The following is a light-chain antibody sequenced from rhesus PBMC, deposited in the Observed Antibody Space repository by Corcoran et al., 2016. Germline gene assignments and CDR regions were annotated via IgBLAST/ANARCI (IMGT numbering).Light chain of an antibody. Sequence: DIQMTQSPSSLSASVGDRVTITCRASQGISSYLAWYQQKTGKAPKLLIYKASTLQSGVPSRFSGSGSGKDFTLTISSLQPEDFATYYCQQRNSYPRTFGQGTKVEIK. V-gene: IGKV1-25*01. CDR1: QGISSY. CDR2: KAS. J-gene: IGKJ1*01. CDR3: QQRNSYPRT.